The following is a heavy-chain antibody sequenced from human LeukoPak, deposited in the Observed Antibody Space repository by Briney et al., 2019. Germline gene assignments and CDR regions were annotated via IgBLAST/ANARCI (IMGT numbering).Heavy chain of an antibody. CDR1: GFTFSNYW. D-gene: IGHD4-23*01. Sequence: GGSLRLSCAASGFTFSNYWMSWVRQAPGKGLEWVANIKQDGNEKYYVDSVKGRFTISRDNTKNSLYLQMNSLRAEDTAVYYSARDSDGYGGNSDYWGQGTLVTVSS. J-gene: IGHJ4*02. CDR2: IKQDGNEK. CDR3: ARDSDGYGGNSDY. V-gene: IGHV3-7*01.